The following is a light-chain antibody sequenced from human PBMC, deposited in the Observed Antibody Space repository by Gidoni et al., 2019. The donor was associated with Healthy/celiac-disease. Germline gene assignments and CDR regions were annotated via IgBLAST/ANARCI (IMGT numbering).Light chain of an antibody. CDR2: DAS. J-gene: IGKJ4*01. Sequence: EIVLTQSPATLSLSPGERATLSCRASQSVSRYLAWYQQKPGQAPRLLIYDASHRATGIPARFSGSVSRTDFTLTISSLEPEYFAVYYCQQRSNWLLTFGGGTKVEIK. CDR1: QSVSRY. V-gene: IGKV3-11*01. CDR3: QQRSNWLLT.